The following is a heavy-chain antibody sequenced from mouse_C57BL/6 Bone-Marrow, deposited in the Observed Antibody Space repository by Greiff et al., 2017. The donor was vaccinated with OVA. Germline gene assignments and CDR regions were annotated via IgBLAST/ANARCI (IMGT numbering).Heavy chain of an antibody. D-gene: IGHD1-1*01. CDR1: DYTFTSYT. V-gene: IGHV1-4*01. J-gene: IGHJ2*01. Sequence: QVQLQQSGAELARPGASVKMSCKASDYTFTSYTMHWVKQRPGQGLEWIGYINPSSGYTKYNQKFKDKATLTADKSSSTAYMQLSSLTSEDSAVYYCARLASLYYYPVSYWGQGTTLTVSS. CDR3: ARLASLYYYPVSY. CDR2: INPSSGYT.